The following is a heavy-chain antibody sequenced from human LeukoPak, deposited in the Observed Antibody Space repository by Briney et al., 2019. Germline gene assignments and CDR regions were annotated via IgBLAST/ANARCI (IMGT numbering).Heavy chain of an antibody. J-gene: IGHJ5*02. Sequence: PGGSLRLSCGASGFTFSSRTMNWVRQAPGKGLEWVSTITNDGVATYYADSVRGRFTVSRDNSRNTLYLQMNSLRVEDTAVYYFAPRGIGGVDWFDPWGQGTLVTVS. CDR1: GFTFSSRT. CDR2: ITNDGVAT. CDR3: APRGIGGVDWFDP. V-gene: IGHV3-23*01. D-gene: IGHD2-8*02.